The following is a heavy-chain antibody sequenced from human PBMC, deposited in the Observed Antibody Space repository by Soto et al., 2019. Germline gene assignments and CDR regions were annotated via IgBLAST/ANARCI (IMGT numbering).Heavy chain of an antibody. V-gene: IGHV3-30*18. Sequence: PGGSLRLSCAVAGFTCSSYGMHWVRQAPGKGLEWVAHISYDGSNEHYVDSVKGRFTISRDNSKNTLYLQMDSRRAEDTALDYCAKYRRRGSDRHDVLDMPGQGTIVLVS. CDR3: AKYRRRGSDRHDVLDM. CDR1: GFTCSSYG. CDR2: ISYDGSNE. D-gene: IGHD3-16*02. J-gene: IGHJ3*02.